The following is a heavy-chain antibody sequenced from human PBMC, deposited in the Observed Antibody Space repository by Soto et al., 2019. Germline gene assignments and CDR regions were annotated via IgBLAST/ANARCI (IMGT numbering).Heavy chain of an antibody. CDR3: ARTTTVAGTPEFDY. CDR2: ISYYGSTK. D-gene: IGHD6-19*01. Sequence: VQLEESGGGVVQPGRSLSLSCAASGFTFSSFSLHWVRQAPGKGLEWLALISYYGSTKYNPDSVKGRFIISRENSKNTLYLQLNSLRPEDTAVYYCARTTTVAGTPEFDYWGQGTLVTVSS. J-gene: IGHJ4*02. V-gene: IGHV3-30-3*01. CDR1: GFTFSSFS.